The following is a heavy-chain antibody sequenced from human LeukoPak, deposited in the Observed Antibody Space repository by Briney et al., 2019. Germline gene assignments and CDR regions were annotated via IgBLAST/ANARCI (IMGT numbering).Heavy chain of an antibody. CDR2: ISAYNGNT. D-gene: IGHD1/OR15-1a*01. V-gene: IGHV1-18*01. CDR1: GYTFTSYG. J-gene: IGHJ5*02. CDR3: ARNIHNWFDP. Sequence: ASVKVSCKASGYTFTSYGIAWVRQAPGQGLEWMGWISAYNGNTNYAQKLQGRVTMTTDTSTSTAYMELRSLRSDDTGTYLTARNIHNWFDPWGQGTLVTVSS.